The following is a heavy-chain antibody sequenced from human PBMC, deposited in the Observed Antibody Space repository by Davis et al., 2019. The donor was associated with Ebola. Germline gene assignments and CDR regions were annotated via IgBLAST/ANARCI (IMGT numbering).Heavy chain of an antibody. Sequence: PGGSLRLSCSGSGFTFGDNPINWVRQAPGGGLEWIGFISSNAKGATTEYGASTRRRFTISRDDSKSTCYLQMNNLQTEDTAVYFCARGLGEWFQDWGTWFDPWGQGTQVIVSS. CDR3: ARGLGEWFQDWGTWFDP. V-gene: IGHV3-49*04. CDR2: ISSNAKGATT. CDR1: GFTFGDNP. J-gene: IGHJ5*02. D-gene: IGHD3-3*01.